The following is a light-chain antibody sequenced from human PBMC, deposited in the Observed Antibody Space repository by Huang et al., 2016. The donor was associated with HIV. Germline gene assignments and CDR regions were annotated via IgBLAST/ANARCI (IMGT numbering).Light chain of an antibody. CDR2: KAS. CDR1: QSISSW. Sequence: DIQMTQSPSTLSVSVGDRVTITCRASQSISSWLAWYQQKPGKAPELLLYKASTLESGVPSRFSSSGSGTEFTHTISSLQPDDFATYYCHQYNSYPLTFGGGTKVEIK. CDR3: HQYNSYPLT. V-gene: IGKV1-5*03. J-gene: IGKJ4*01.